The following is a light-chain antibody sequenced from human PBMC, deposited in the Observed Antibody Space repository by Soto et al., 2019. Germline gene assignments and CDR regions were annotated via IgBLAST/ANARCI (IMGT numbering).Light chain of an antibody. V-gene: IGKV1-5*01. CDR2: DAS. CDR3: QQYNSYSPWT. Sequence: DIQMTQSPSTLSASVGDTVTITCRASQTISGWLAWYQQRPGKAPNLLIFDASTLESGVPSRFRGSGSGKEFTLTISSLQPDDFANYYCQQYNSYSPWTFGQGTKV. CDR1: QTISGW. J-gene: IGKJ1*01.